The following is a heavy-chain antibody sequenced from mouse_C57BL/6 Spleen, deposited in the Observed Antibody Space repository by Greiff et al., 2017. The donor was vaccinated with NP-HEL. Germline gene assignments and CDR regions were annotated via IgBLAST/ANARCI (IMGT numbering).Heavy chain of an antibody. D-gene: IGHD2-3*01. CDR1: GYSITSGYY. Sequence: DVHLVESGPGLVKPSQSLSLTCSVTGYSITSGYYWNWIRQFPGNKLEWMGYISYDGSNNYNPSLKNRISITRDTSKNQFFLKLNSVTTEDTATYYCARDSGYYAWFAYWGQGTLVTVSA. J-gene: IGHJ3*01. V-gene: IGHV3-6*01. CDR2: ISYDGSN. CDR3: ARDSGYYAWFAY.